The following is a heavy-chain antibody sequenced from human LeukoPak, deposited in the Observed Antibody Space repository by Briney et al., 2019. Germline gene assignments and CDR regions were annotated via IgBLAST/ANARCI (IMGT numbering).Heavy chain of an antibody. J-gene: IGHJ4*02. CDR3: AKYAFGGAPVYDY. D-gene: IGHD2/OR15-2a*01. CDR1: EFTFSSYV. Sequence: GGSLRLSCAASEFTFSSYVTAWVRQAPGKGLEWVSTITPGGGTYYADSVKGRFTISRDNSKNTLYLQMNSLTAEDTAIYYCAKYAFGGAPVYDYWGQGTLVTVSS. V-gene: IGHV3-23*01. CDR2: ITPGGGT.